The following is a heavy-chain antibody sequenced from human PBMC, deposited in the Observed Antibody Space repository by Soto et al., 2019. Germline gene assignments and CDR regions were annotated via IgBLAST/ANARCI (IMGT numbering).Heavy chain of an antibody. CDR2: ISISSRTI. Sequence: GGSLRLSCAASGFTFRSYSMNWVRQTPGKGLEWVSYISISSRTIYYADSVKGRFTISRDDAKNSLYLQMNSLRDEDTSVYYCARDNGIAGSFDPWGQGTLVTVSS. J-gene: IGHJ5*02. D-gene: IGHD6-13*01. CDR1: GFTFRSYS. CDR3: ARDNGIAGSFDP. V-gene: IGHV3-48*02.